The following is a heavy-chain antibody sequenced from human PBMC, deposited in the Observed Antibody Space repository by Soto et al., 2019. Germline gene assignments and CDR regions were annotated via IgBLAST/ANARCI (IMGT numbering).Heavy chain of an antibody. CDR2: ISYDGSNK. J-gene: IGHJ4*02. D-gene: IGHD3-10*01. V-gene: IGHV3-30*18. Sequence: QVQLVESGGGVVQPGRSLRLSCAASGFTFSSYGMHWVRQAPGKGLEWVAVISYDGSNKYYADSVKGRFTISRDNSKNTLYLQMNSLRAEDTAGYYCAKAMIRGVIFDYWGQGTLVTVSS. CDR3: AKAMIRGVIFDY. CDR1: GFTFSSYG.